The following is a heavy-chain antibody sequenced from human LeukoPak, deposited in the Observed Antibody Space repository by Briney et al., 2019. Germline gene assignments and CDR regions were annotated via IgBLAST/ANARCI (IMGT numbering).Heavy chain of an antibody. V-gene: IGHV1-18*01. D-gene: IGHD3-9*01. J-gene: IGHJ4*02. Sequence: ASVKVSCKASGYTFTSYGISWVRQAPGQGLEWMGWISAYNGNTNYAQKLQGRVTMTTDTSTSTAYMELSSLRSEDTAVYYCAMSDTYYDILTGYSMEINDYWGQGTLVTVSS. CDR1: GYTFTSYG. CDR3: AMSDTYYDILTGYSMEINDY. CDR2: ISAYNGNT.